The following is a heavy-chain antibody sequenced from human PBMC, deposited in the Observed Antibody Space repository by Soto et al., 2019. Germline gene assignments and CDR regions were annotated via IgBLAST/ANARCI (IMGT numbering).Heavy chain of an antibody. V-gene: IGHV3-30*18. Sequence: GGSLRLSCAASGFTFSSYGMHWVRQAPGKGLEWVAVISYDGSNKYYADSVKGRFTISRDNSKNTLYLQMNSLRAEDTAVYYCAKDEGGTPVDVWGQGTTVTVSS. CDR1: GFTFSSYG. D-gene: IGHD1-1*01. CDR2: ISYDGSNK. J-gene: IGHJ6*02. CDR3: AKDEGGTPVDV.